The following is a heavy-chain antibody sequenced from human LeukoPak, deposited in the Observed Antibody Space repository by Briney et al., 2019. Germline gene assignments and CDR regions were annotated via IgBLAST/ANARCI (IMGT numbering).Heavy chain of an antibody. CDR1: GFTFSSYA. V-gene: IGHV3-30*04. CDR3: AKDGLTYCGGDCPDEYFQH. CDR2: ISYDGTYK. D-gene: IGHD2-21*02. Sequence: GRSLRLSCAASGFTFSSYAMHWVRQAPGKGLEWVAVISYDGTYKYYADSVKGRFTISRDNSKNTLYLQMNGLRAEDTAVYYCAKDGLTYCGGDCPDEYFQHWGQGTLVTVSS. J-gene: IGHJ1*01.